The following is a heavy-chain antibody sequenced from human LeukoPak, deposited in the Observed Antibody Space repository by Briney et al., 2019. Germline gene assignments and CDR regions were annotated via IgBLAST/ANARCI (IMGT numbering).Heavy chain of an antibody. V-gene: IGHV3-74*01. Sequence: PGGSLRLSCAASGFTFSRYWMHWVRQAPGKGLVGVSRIKSDGKTNYADSVKGRFTISRDNAKNTVSLQMDSLRAEDTGVYYCARAPSEVGGYYPEYFRHWGQGTLVTVSS. D-gene: IGHD3-22*01. CDR3: ARAPSEVGGYYPEYFRH. CDR2: IKSDGKT. CDR1: GFTFSRYW. J-gene: IGHJ1*01.